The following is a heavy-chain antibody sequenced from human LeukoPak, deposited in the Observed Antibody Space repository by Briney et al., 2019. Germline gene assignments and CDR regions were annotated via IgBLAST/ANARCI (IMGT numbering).Heavy chain of an antibody. CDR3: ARGEYDLLTGVYDTYGIDV. CDR2: ISYDGNYK. CDR1: GFIFSSYA. D-gene: IGHD3-9*01. Sequence: SGGSLRLSCVASGFIFSSYALHWVRQAPGKGLEWVAVISYDGNYKYYADSVKGRFTISRDNSKNTLFLQMNSLRPEDTAVYYFARGEYDLLTGVYDTYGIDVWGQGTTVTVSS. J-gene: IGHJ6*02. V-gene: IGHV3-30-3*01.